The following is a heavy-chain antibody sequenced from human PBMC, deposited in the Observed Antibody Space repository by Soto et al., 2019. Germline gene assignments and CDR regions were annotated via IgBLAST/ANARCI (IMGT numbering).Heavy chain of an antibody. D-gene: IGHD1-26*01. CDR1: GFNFGYYG. J-gene: IGHJ1*01. V-gene: IGHV3-30*18. CDR3: AKKRIGGDWSTNRCYVLQH. CDR2: ISYDGKDK. Sequence: QVQLVESGGGVVQPGRPLRLSCEASGFNFGYYGMHWVRQAPGKGLEWVAIISYDGKDKYYTDSVKGRFTISRDNSKNTLYLQMNSLKPEDTAVYYCAKKRIGGDWSTNRCYVLQHWGQGTLVTVSS.